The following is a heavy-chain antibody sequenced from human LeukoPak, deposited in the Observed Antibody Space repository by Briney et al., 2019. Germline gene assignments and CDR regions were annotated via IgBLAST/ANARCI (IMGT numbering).Heavy chain of an antibody. CDR1: GGPIRSDWYF. CDR2: IYTSGGT. D-gene: IGHD6-6*01. Sequence: PSETLSLTCSVSGGPIRSDWYFWNWIRQPAGKALEWVGRIYTSGGTNYNPSLKSRVAISIDTSKNQFSLKLSSVTAPDTAVYYCAREGQQLVPPFDYWGQGTLVTVSS. J-gene: IGHJ4*02. CDR3: AREGQQLVPPFDY. V-gene: IGHV4-61*02.